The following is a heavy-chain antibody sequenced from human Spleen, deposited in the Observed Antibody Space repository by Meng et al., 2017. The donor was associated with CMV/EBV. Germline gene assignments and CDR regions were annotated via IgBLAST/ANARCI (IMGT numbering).Heavy chain of an antibody. V-gene: IGHV3-74*01. Sequence: GGSLRLSCVASGFTFSSDWMHWVRQAPGKGLVWVSRINSDGSSTTYADSVKGRFTISRDNAKNTLYLQMNSLRAEETAVYYCARESSLGIPHYCSSTSCYNADFSYGFSSWGQGTLVTVSS. D-gene: IGHD2-2*01. J-gene: IGHJ5*02. CDR1: GFTFSSDW. CDR3: ARESSLGIPHYCSSTSCYNADFSYGFSS. CDR2: INSDGSST.